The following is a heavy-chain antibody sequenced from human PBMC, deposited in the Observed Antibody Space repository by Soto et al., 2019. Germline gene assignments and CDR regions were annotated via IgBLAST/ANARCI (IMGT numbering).Heavy chain of an antibody. V-gene: IGHV3-48*02. CDR2: ISTSGATR. J-gene: IGHJ4*02. CDR3: ARFFGSGFDY. CDR1: GFTFSTDT. D-gene: IGHD6-19*01. Sequence: EVQLVESGGGLVQPGGSLRLSCVASGFTFSTDTMNWVRQAPGKGLEWVAHISTSGATRYYPDSVKGRFTISRDNAKTALYLQMDSLRNEDTAVYYCARFFGSGFDYWGQGTLVTVSS.